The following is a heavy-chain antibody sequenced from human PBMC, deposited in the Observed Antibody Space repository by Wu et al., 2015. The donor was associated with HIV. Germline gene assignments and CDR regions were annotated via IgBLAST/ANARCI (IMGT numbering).Heavy chain of an antibody. J-gene: IGHJ6*03. CDR1: GYTFTSYG. CDR3: ARGGVYGVNVGDYSYYYYIDV. CDR2: ISAYNGGS. V-gene: IGHV1-18*01. Sequence: QVQLVQSGAEVKKPGASVKVSCKASGYTFTSYGISWVRQAPGQGLEWMGWISAYNGGSNYAQKFQGRVTMTRDTSISTAYMELRSLRSDDTAVYYCARGGVYGVNVGDYSYYYYIDVWGKGTTVTVSS. D-gene: IGHD4-23*01.